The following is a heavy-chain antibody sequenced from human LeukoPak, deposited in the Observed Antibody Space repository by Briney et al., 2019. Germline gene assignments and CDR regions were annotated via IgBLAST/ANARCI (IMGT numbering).Heavy chain of an antibody. V-gene: IGHV4-61*02. CDR1: GGPIRSGSYY. Sequence: SQTLSLTCSVSGGPIRSGSYYWSWIRQPAGKGLEWIGRMYTSGSTNYNPSLKSRVTVSADASKNQFSLRLTSVTAADTAVYYCVREGYDYGDYWGQGTLVTVSS. CDR3: VREGYDYGDY. D-gene: IGHD3-16*01. J-gene: IGHJ4*02. CDR2: MYTSGST.